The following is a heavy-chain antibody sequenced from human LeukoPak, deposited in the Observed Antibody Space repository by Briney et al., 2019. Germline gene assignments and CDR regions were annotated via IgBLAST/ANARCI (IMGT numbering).Heavy chain of an antibody. V-gene: IGHV1-18*04. J-gene: IGHJ4*02. Sequence: SVKVSCKASGYTFTGYGIIWVRQAPGQGLEWMGWISPYNGNTNYAQKFQGRVTMTTDTSTTTTYMELRSLRSDDTAVYYCARDLDSGGTTFRALNYWGQGTLVTVSS. D-gene: IGHD1-14*01. CDR3: ARDLDSGGTTFRALNY. CDR2: ISPYNGNT. CDR1: GYTFTGYG.